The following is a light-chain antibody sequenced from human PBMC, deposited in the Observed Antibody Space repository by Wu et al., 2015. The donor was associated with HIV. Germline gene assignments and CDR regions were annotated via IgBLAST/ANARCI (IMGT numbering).Light chain of an antibody. CDR2: KAS. CDR3: QQLNSYAWT. J-gene: IGKJ1*01. CDR1: QNINNW. V-gene: IGKV1-5*03. Sequence: DIQMTQSPSTLSASVGDRVTITCRASQNINNWLAWYQQKPGQAPTLLIYKASTLEVGVPSRFSGSGSGTEFTLTINNLQPDDFATYHCQQLNSYAWTFGQGTKVEIK.